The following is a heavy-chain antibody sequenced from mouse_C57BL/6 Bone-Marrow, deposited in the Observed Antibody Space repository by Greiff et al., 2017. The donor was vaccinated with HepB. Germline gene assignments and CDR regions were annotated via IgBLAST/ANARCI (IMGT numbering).Heavy chain of an antibody. D-gene: IGHD2-2*01. CDR2: ISNLAYSI. Sequence: EVHLVESGGGLVQPGGSLKLSCAASGFTFSDYGMAWVRQAPRKGPEWVAFISNLAYSIYYADTVTGRFTISRENAKNTLYLEMSSLRSEDTAMYYCARHLIDGYDGVDYWGQGTSVTVSS. CDR3: ARHLIDGYDGVDY. CDR1: GFTFSDYG. J-gene: IGHJ4*01. V-gene: IGHV5-15*01.